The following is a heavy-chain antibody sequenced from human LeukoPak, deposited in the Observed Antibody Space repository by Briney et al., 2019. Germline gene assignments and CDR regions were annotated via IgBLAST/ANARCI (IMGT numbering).Heavy chain of an antibody. CDR1: GFTFSSYG. V-gene: IGHV3-30*18. CDR2: ISYDGSNK. CDR3: AKVRRYCSGGSCYFDY. D-gene: IGHD2-15*01. Sequence: QAGGSLRLSCAASGFTFSSYGMHWVRQAPGKGLEWVAVISYDGSNKYYADSVKGRFTISRDNSKNTLYLQMNSLRAEDTAVYYCAKVRRYCSGGSCYFDYWGQGTLVTVSS. J-gene: IGHJ4*02.